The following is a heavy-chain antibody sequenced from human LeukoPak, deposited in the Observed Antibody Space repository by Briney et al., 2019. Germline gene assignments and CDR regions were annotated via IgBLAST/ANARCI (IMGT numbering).Heavy chain of an antibody. Sequence: GASVKVSCKASGYTFTSYGISWVRQAPGQGLEWMGWISAYNGNTNYAQKLLGRVTMTTDTSTSTAYMELRSLRSDDTAVYYCARVGEIAASNKGGAFDIWGQGTMVTVSS. D-gene: IGHD6-13*01. CDR2: ISAYNGNT. V-gene: IGHV1-18*01. CDR3: ARVGEIAASNKGGAFDI. J-gene: IGHJ3*02. CDR1: GYTFTSYG.